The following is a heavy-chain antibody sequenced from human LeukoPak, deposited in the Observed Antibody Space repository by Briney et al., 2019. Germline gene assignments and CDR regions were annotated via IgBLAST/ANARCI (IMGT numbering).Heavy chain of an antibody. CDR1: GGTFSSYT. J-gene: IGHJ5*02. CDR3: SGDLHWHHDS. CDR2: IIPIFDTA. Sequence: SVKVSCKASGGTFSSYTIKWVRQAPGQGLEWMGRIIPIFDTANYAQNFQGRVTITADKSTTTVYMELTSLRSEDTAVYYCSGDLHWHHDSWGQGTLVTVSS. D-gene: IGHD3-16*01. V-gene: IGHV1-69*08.